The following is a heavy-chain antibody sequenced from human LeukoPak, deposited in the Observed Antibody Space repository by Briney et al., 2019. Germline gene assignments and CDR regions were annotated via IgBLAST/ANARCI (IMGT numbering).Heavy chain of an antibody. Sequence: SVKVSCKASGGTFSSYAISWVRQAPGQGLEWMGGIIPIFGTANCAQKFQGRVTITTDESTSTAYMELSSLRSEDTAVYYCARGTMVRGVTYYYYYMDVWGKGTTVTVSS. V-gene: IGHV1-69*05. CDR1: GGTFSSYA. D-gene: IGHD3-10*01. CDR2: IIPIFGTA. CDR3: ARGTMVRGVTYYYYYMDV. J-gene: IGHJ6*03.